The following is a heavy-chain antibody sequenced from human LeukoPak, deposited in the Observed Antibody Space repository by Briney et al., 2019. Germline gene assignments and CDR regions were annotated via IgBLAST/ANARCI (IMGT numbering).Heavy chain of an antibody. CDR1: GFTFSSYG. CDR2: IRYDGSNK. D-gene: IGHD6-19*01. Sequence: GGSLRLSCAASGFTFSSYGMHWVRQAPGKGLEWVAFIRYDGSNKYYADSVKGRFTISRDNSKNTLSLQMNSLRAGDTAVYYCAKGTPGIAVAGTGYFQHWGQGTLVTVSS. J-gene: IGHJ1*01. CDR3: AKGTPGIAVAGTGYFQH. V-gene: IGHV3-30*02.